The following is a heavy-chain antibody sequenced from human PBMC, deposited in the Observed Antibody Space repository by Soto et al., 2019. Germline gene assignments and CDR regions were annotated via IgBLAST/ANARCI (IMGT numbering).Heavy chain of an antibody. J-gene: IGHJ4*02. D-gene: IGHD4-17*01. CDR1: GFTFSSYA. V-gene: IGHV3-23*01. CDR2: ISGSGSNP. CDR3: AKTASMTIRDGFDH. Sequence: EVQVLESGGGLVQPGGSLRLSCAASGFTFSSYAMSWVRQAPGQGLEWVSAISGSGSNPYYADSVKGRFTISGDNSKNTLYLQMNSLRAEDTPIYYCAKTASMTIRDGFDHWGQGTLVTVSS.